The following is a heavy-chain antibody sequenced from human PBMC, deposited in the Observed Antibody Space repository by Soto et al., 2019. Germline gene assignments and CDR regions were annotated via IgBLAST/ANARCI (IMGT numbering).Heavy chain of an antibody. CDR2: IKQDGSEK. CDR1: GFTFSSYW. CDR3: AREAAAGFYYYYYMDV. J-gene: IGHJ6*03. V-gene: IGHV3-7*01. Sequence: GGSLRLSCAASGFTFSSYWMSWVRQAPGKGLEWVANIKQDGSEKYYVDSVKGRFTISRDNAKNSLYLQMNSLRAEDTAVYYCAREAAAGFYYYYYMDVWGKGTTVTVSS. D-gene: IGHD6-13*01.